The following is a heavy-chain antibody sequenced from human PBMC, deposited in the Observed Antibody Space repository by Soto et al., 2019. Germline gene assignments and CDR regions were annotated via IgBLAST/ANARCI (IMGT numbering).Heavy chain of an antibody. CDR3: AKGSTIYYYGMDV. CDR2: IAYDGSNK. J-gene: IGHJ6*02. V-gene: IGHV3-30*18. CDR1: GFTFSSYG. Sequence: PGGTLRLSCAASGFTFSSYGIHWDRQAPGKGLEWVAVIAYDGSNKYYADSVKGRFTISRDDSKNTLYLQMTSLRAKDTAAYYCAKGSTIYYYGMDVWGQGTTVTVSS.